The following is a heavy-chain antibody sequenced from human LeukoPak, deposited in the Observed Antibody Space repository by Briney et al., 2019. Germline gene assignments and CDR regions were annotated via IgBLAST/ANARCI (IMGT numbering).Heavy chain of an antibody. D-gene: IGHD6-19*01. J-gene: IGHJ4*02. V-gene: IGHV3-30*03. CDR3: ATGAVAGKGPFDY. CDR1: GFTFSSYG. Sequence: GGSLRLSCAASGFTFSSYGMHWVRQAPGKGLEWVAVISYDGSNKYYADSVKGRFTISRDNSKNTLYLQMNSLRAEDTAVYYCATGAVAGKGPFDYWGQGTLVTVSS. CDR2: ISYDGSNK.